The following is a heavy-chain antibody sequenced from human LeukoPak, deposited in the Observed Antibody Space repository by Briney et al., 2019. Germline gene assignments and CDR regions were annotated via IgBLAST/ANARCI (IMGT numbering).Heavy chain of an antibody. CDR3: ARHKSVAVDFDY. CDR2: IYYSGST. Sequence: PSETLSLTCTVSGGSISSSSYYWGWIRQPPGKGLEWIGSIYYSGSTYYNPSLKSRVTISVDTSKNQFSLKLSSVTAADTAVYYCARHKSVAVDFDYWGQGTLVTVSS. J-gene: IGHJ4*02. V-gene: IGHV4-39*01. CDR1: GGSISSSSYY. D-gene: IGHD6-19*01.